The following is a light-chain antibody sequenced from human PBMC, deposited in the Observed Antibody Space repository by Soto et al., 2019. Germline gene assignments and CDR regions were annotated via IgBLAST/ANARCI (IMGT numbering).Light chain of an antibody. V-gene: IGLV7-46*01. Sequence: QAVVTQEPSLTVSPGGTVTLTCGSSTGAVTSGHYPYWFQQKPGQAPRTLIYDTSNKHSWTPARFSGSLLGGKAALTLSGAQPEDEAEYYYLLSDNGARARVFGTGTKVTVL. CDR3: LLSDNGARARV. J-gene: IGLJ1*01. CDR2: DTS. CDR1: TGAVTSGHY.